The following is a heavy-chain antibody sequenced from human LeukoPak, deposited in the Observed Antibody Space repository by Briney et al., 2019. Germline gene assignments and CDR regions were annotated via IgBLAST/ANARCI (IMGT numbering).Heavy chain of an antibody. Sequence: ASVKVSCKASGYTFTSYDANWVRQATGQGPEWIGWMNPSTGNTGYAQKFQGRVTMTRNTSISTAYMELSSLRSEDTAVYYCARGRDFWSGTKNCFDPWGQGTLVTVSS. J-gene: IGHJ5*02. V-gene: IGHV1-8*01. CDR2: MNPSTGNT. CDR1: GYTFTSYD. CDR3: ARGRDFWSGTKNCFDP. D-gene: IGHD3-3*01.